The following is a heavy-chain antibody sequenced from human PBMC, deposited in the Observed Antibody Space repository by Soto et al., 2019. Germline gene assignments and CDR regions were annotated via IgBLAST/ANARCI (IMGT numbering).Heavy chain of an antibody. CDR3: AKDAARTNGRYYFDD. D-gene: IGHD2-8*01. V-gene: IGHV3-23*01. Sequence: RSLRLCCAASGFSFRNYAMGGVRQAAGKGLEWVSVMSNSGDLTYYADSVKGRVTISRDNSENTLYLQMSSLRAEDAAIYYCAKDAARTNGRYYFDDWGQGTLVTVSS. CDR1: GFSFRNYA. CDR2: MSNSGDLT. J-gene: IGHJ4*02.